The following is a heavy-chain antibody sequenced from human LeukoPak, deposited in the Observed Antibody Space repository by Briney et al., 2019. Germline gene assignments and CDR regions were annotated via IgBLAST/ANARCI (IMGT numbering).Heavy chain of an antibody. J-gene: IGHJ4*02. Sequence: GGSLRLSCVASGFTFSSYAMSWVRQAPGKGLQWVSTIGGSGSGTYYADSAKGRFTISRDNSKNTLFLQMNSLRAEDTGVYYCAEASGWCSSTTCTILDYWGQGTLVTVSS. CDR3: AEASGWCSSTTCTILDY. CDR1: GFTFSSYA. V-gene: IGHV3-23*01. CDR2: IGGSGSGT. D-gene: IGHD6-13*01.